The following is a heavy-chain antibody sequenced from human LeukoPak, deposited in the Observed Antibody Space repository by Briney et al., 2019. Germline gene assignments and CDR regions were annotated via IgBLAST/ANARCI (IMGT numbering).Heavy chain of an antibody. CDR1: GGSISSSSYY. D-gene: IGHD6-13*01. Sequence: SETLSLTCTVSGGSISSSSYYWGWIRQPPGKGLEWIGSIYYSGSTYYNPSLKSRVTISVDTSKNQFSLKLSSVTAADTAVYYCAGTKYSSRPFDYWGQGTLVTVSS. V-gene: IGHV4-39*01. CDR3: AGTKYSSRPFDY. J-gene: IGHJ4*02. CDR2: IYYSGST.